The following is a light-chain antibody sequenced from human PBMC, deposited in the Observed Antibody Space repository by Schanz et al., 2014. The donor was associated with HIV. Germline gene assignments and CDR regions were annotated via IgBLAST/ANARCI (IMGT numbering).Light chain of an antibody. Sequence: QSVLTQPPSVSGTPGQRVTISCSGGTSNIGRNSVNWYQQLPGTAPKLLIYGNNQRPSGVPDRFSGSKSGTSASLAISGLHSEDEADYHCAAWDDSLSGPVFGGGTKLTVL. CDR3: AAWDDSLSGPV. V-gene: IGLV1-44*01. CDR2: GNN. J-gene: IGLJ2*01. CDR1: TSNIGRNS.